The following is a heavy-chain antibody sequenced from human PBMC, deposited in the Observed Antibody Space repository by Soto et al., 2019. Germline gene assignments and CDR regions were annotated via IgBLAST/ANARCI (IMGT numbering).Heavy chain of an antibody. D-gene: IGHD3-22*01. V-gene: IGHV1-58*01. CDR1: SA. J-gene: IGHJ3*02. CDR2: IVVGSGNT. CDR3: AALYYYDSSGYSDAFDI. Sequence: SAVQWVRQARGQRLEWIGWIVVGSGNTNYAQKFQERVTITRDMSTSTAYMELSSLRSEDTAVYYCAALYYYDSSGYSDAFDIWGQGTMVTVSS.